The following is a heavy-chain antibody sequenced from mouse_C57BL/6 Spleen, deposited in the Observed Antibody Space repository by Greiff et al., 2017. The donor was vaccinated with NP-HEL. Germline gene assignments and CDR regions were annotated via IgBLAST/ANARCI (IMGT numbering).Heavy chain of an antibody. Sequence: VQGVESGPELVKPGASVKIPCKASGYTFTDYNMDWVKQSHGKSLEWIGDINPNNGGTIYNQKFKGKATLTVDKSSSTAYMELRSLTSEDTAVYYCARSSDFFAYWGQGTLVTVSA. V-gene: IGHV1-18*01. D-gene: IGHD6-1*01. CDR3: ARSSDFFAY. CDR2: INPNNGGT. CDR1: GYTFTDYN. J-gene: IGHJ3*01.